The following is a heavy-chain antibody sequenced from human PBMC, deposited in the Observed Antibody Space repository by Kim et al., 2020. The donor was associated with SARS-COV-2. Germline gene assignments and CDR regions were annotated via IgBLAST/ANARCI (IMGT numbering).Heavy chain of an antibody. V-gene: IGHV3-7*03. CDR3: ARGRGEGFWQWYFDT. Sequence: GGSLRLSCEVSGFIFSDFWMSWVRQAPGKGLEWVALINPRGNEKKYVGSVQGRFTIERDNAKRSLVLQMNSLRVDDTALYYCARGRGEGFWQWYFDTWGQGTL. D-gene: IGHD3-3*01. CDR1: GFIFSDFW. CDR2: INPRGNEK. J-gene: IGHJ5*02.